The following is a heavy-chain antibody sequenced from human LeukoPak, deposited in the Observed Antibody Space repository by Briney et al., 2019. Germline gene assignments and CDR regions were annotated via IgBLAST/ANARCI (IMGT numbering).Heavy chain of an antibody. CDR1: GFTFTDYY. D-gene: IGHD3-16*01. CDR2: IGSSASIE. CDR3: AKRADYYDSSRALYDAFDL. J-gene: IGHJ3*01. V-gene: IGHV3-11*04. Sequence: GGSLRLSCVSSGFTFTDYYMSWIRHAPGKGLEWVSDIGSSASIESYGDSVRGRFTISRDNSKNTLFLQLNSLRVEDTAVYYCAKRADYYDSSRALYDAFDLWGQGTMVTVSS.